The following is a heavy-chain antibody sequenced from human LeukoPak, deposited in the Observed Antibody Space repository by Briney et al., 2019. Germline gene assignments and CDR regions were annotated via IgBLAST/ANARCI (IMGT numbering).Heavy chain of an antibody. J-gene: IGHJ6*03. CDR3: ARDGSSFGFRSYYYYMDV. CDR1: GYTFTSYG. Sequence: ASVKVSCKASGYTFTSYGISRVRQAPGQGLEWMGWISAYNGNTNYAQKLQGRVTMTTDTSTSTAYMELRSLRSDDTAVYYCARDGSSFGFRSYYYYMDVWGKGTTVTVSS. V-gene: IGHV1-18*01. D-gene: IGHD6-6*01. CDR2: ISAYNGNT.